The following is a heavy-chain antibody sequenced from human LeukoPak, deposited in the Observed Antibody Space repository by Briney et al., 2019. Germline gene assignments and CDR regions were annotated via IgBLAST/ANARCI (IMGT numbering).Heavy chain of an antibody. CDR1: GYTFTGYD. CDR3: ARMPPNDFWPKTYYFDY. V-gene: IGHV1-2*02. D-gene: IGHD3-3*01. Sequence: ASVKVSCKASGYTFTGYDMHWVRQAPGQGLEWMGWINANSGGTNYAQKVQGRVTMNRDTSISTAYMELSRLRSDDTAVYYCARMPPNDFWPKTYYFDYWGQGTLVTVSS. J-gene: IGHJ4*02. CDR2: INANSGGT.